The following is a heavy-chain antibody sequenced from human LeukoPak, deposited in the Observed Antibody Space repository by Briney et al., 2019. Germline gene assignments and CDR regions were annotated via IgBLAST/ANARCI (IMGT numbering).Heavy chain of an antibody. CDR1: GYSFTRYW. CDR2: IYPGDSDT. CDR3: ARLLVAAHVVQGYYYMDV. J-gene: IGHJ6*03. V-gene: IGHV5-51*01. D-gene: IGHD2-15*01. Sequence: GESLKISCKGSGYSFTRYWIGWVRQMPGKGMEWMGIIYPGDSDTRYSPSFQGQVTISADKSISTAYLQWSSLKASDTAMYYCARLLVAAHVVQGYYYMDVWGKGTTVTVSS.